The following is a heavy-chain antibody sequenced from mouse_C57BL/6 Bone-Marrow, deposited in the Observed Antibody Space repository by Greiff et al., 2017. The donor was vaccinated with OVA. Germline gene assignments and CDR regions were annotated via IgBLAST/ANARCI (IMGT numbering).Heavy chain of an antibody. CDR1: GYPFTSYW. V-gene: IGHV1-69*01. J-gene: IGHJ4*01. D-gene: IGHD1-1*01. CDR3: ARDYYPPYYYAMDY. Sequence: QVQLQQPGAELVMPGASVKLSCKASGYPFTSYWMHWVKQRPGQGLEWIGELDPSDSYTHYNQKFKGKSTLTVYKSASTAYMPLSSLTSEDSAVYYCARDYYPPYYYAMDYRGQGTSVTVSS. CDR2: LDPSDSYT.